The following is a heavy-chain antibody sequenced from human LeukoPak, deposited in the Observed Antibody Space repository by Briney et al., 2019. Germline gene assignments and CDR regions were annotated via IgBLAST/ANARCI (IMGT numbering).Heavy chain of an antibody. J-gene: IGHJ3*02. D-gene: IGHD4-17*01. CDR2: ISAYNGNT. CDR3: AITVTPRSPDVFNT. CDR1: HNTYTSCS. V-gene: IGHV1-18*01. Sequence: ASVRLSSKATHNTYTSCSGRWARQAPGHGLEWMGWISAYNGNTNYAQKLQGRVTMTTDTSTSTAYIELRSLRSYDTAVYYCAITVTPRSPDVFNTWDQGTMVTVSS.